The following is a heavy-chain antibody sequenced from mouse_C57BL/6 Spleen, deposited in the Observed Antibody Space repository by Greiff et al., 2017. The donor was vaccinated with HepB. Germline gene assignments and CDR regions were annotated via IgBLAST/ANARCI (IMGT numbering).Heavy chain of an antibody. D-gene: IGHD4-1*01. CDR3: ARPDWDRAMDY. V-gene: IGHV1-52*01. CDR2: IDPSDSET. J-gene: IGHJ4*01. CDR1: GYTFTSYW. Sequence: QVQLQQPGAELVRPGSSVKLSCKASGYTFTSYWMHWVKQRPIQGLEWIGNIDPSDSETHYNQKFKDKATLTVDKSSSTAYMQLSSLTSEDSAVYYCARPDWDRAMDYWGQGTSVTVSS.